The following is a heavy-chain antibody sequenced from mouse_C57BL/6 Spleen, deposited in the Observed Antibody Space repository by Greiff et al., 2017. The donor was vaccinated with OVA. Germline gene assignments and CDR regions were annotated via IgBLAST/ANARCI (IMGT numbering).Heavy chain of an antibody. CDR3: ARDHSNYGYFDV. V-gene: IGHV3-6*01. CDR1: GYSITSGYY. J-gene: IGHJ1*03. Sequence: EVQLQQSGPGLVKPSQSLSLTCSVTGYSITSGYYWNWIRQFPGNKLEWMGYISYDGSNNYNPSLKNRISITRDTSKNQFFLKLNSVTTEDTATYYCARDHSNYGYFDVWGTGTTVTVSS. D-gene: IGHD2-5*01. CDR2: ISYDGSN.